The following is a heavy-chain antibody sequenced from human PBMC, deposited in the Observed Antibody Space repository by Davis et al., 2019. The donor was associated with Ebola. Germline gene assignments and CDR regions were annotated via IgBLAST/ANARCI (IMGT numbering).Heavy chain of an antibody. CDR1: GFTFSGSA. Sequence: PGGSLRLSCAASGFTFSGSAMNWVRQAPGKGLEWVSSISSSSSYIYYADSVKGRFTISRDNAKNSLYLQMNSLRAEDTAVYYCARVPGVPRPIWGQGTTVTVSS. CDR3: ARVPGVPRPI. V-gene: IGHV3-21*01. D-gene: IGHD7-27*01. J-gene: IGHJ6*02. CDR2: ISSSSSYI.